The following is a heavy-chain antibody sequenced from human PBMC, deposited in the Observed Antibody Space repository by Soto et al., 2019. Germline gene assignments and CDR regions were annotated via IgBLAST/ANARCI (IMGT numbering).Heavy chain of an antibody. CDR1: GYTFTSYY. V-gene: IGHV1-46*03. CDR2: INPSGGST. CDR3: ARGKTDSFWSGYTPYYMDV. Sequence: EASVKVSCKASGYTFTSYYMHWVRQAPGQGLEWMGIINPSGGSTSYAQKFQGRVTMTRDTSTSTVYMELSSLRSEDTAVYYCARGKTDSFWSGYTPYYMDVWGKGTTVTVSS. J-gene: IGHJ6*03. D-gene: IGHD3-3*01.